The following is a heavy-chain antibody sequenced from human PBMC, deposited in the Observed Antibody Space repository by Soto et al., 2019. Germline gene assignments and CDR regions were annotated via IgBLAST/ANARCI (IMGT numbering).Heavy chain of an antibody. Sequence: QVQLQQWGAGLLKPSETLSLTCAVYGGSFSGYYWSWIRQPPGKGLEWIGEINHSGSTNYNPSLKSRVTISVDTSKNQFSLKLSSVTAADTAVYYCAREKDRVSEPHYYYGMDVWGQGTTVTVSS. J-gene: IGHJ6*02. D-gene: IGHD1-1*01. CDR2: INHSGST. CDR1: GGSFSGYY. CDR3: AREKDRVSEPHYYYGMDV. V-gene: IGHV4-34*01.